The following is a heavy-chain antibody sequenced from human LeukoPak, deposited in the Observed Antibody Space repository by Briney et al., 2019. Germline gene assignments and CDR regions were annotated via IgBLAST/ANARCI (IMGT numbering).Heavy chain of an antibody. CDR3: AKDQDIVVVVAANFDY. V-gene: IGHV4-59*01. D-gene: IGHD2-15*01. CDR2: IYYNGST. J-gene: IGHJ4*02. CDR1: GDSISSYY. Sequence: SETLSLTCTVSGDSISSYYWTWIRQPPGKGLEWIGSIYYNGSTNYNPSLKSRLTISVDTSKNQFSLKLSSVTAADTAVYYCAKDQDIVVVVAANFDYWGQGTLVTVSS.